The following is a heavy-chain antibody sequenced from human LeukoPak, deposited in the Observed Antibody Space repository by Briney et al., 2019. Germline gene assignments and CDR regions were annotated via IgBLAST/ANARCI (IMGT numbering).Heavy chain of an antibody. Sequence: SETLSLTCAVSGGSISSGGYSWSWIRQPPGKGLEWIGYIYHSGSTYYNPSLKSRVTISVDWSKNQFSLKLSSVTAADTAVYYCARNTNYYDSSGYWFDPWGQGTLVTVSS. V-gene: IGHV4-30-2*01. CDR3: ARNTNYYDSSGYWFDP. J-gene: IGHJ5*02. CDR1: GGSISSGGYS. D-gene: IGHD3-22*01. CDR2: IYHSGST.